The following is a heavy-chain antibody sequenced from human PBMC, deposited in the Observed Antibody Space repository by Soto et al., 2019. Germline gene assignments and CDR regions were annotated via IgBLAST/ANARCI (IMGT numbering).Heavy chain of an antibody. CDR1: GGSISSGDYY. V-gene: IGHV4-30-4*01. CDR3: ASGSIAANNWFDP. J-gene: IGHJ5*02. CDR2: IYYSGST. D-gene: IGHD6-6*01. Sequence: PSETLSLTCTVSGGSISSGDYYWSWIRQPPGKGLEWIGYIYYSGSTYYNPSLKSRVTISVDTSKNQFSLKLSSVTAADTAVYYGASGSIAANNWFDPWGQGTLVTVSS.